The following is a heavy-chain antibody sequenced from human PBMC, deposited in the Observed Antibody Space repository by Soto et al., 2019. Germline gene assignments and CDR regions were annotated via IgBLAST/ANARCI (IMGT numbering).Heavy chain of an antibody. D-gene: IGHD3-10*01. CDR1: GFTFNNYA. V-gene: IGHV3-23*01. J-gene: IGHJ4*02. CDR2: ISGGGDTT. CDR3: AKGRGGSGSLTPRVDF. Sequence: EVQLLESGGGLVQPGGSRRLPCAASGFTFNNYAMTWVRKAPGKGLEWVSAISGGGDTTSYADSVKGRFTVSRDGSKNTLYLQMSSLRAEDTALYYCAKGRGGSGSLTPRVDFWGQGTLVTVSS.